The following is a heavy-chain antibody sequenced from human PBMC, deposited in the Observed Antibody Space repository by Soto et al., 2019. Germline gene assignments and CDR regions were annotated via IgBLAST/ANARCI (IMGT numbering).Heavy chain of an antibody. CDR2: IIPIFGTA. J-gene: IGHJ4*02. CDR1: GGTFSSYA. CDR3: ATQSRYYGSGSYPYYFDY. V-gene: IGHV1-69*06. D-gene: IGHD3-10*01. Sequence: SVKVSCKASGGTFSSYAISWVRQAPGQGLEWMGGIIPIFGTANYAQKFQGRVTITADKSTSTAYMELSSLRSEDTAVYYCATQSRYYGSGSYPYYFDYWGQGTLVTVSS.